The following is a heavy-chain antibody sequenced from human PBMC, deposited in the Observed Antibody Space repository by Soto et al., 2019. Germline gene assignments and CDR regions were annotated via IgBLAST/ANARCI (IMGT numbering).Heavy chain of an antibody. Sequence: QVQLVQSGAEVKKPGSSVKVSCKASGGTFSSYAISWVRQAPGQGLEWMGGIIPIFGTANYAQKFQGRVTITADESTSTAYMELSSLRSEDTAVYYCAREGRHIVVVPAATPQRYYGMDVWGQGTTVTVSS. CDR2: IIPIFGTA. CDR1: GGTFSSYA. V-gene: IGHV1-69*01. D-gene: IGHD2-2*01. J-gene: IGHJ6*02. CDR3: AREGRHIVVVPAATPQRYYGMDV.